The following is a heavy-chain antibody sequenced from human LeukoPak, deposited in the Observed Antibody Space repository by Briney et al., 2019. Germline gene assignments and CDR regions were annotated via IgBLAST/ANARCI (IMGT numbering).Heavy chain of an antibody. CDR2: ISGSGGST. J-gene: IGHJ3*02. CDR1: GFTFSSYA. V-gene: IGHV3-23*01. CDR3: ARRLRYFDWSKGYDAFDI. D-gene: IGHD3-9*01. Sequence: GGSLRLSCAASGFTFSSYAMSWVRQAPGKGLEWVSAISGSGGSTYYADSVKGRFTISRDNSKNTLYLQMNSLRAEDTAVYYCARRLRYFDWSKGYDAFDIWGQGTMVTVSS.